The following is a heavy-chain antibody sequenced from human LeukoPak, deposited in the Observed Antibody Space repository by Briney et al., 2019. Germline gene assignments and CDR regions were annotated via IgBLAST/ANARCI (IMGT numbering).Heavy chain of an antibody. J-gene: IGHJ4*02. CDR3: HTGPSCCSSTSCYSFDY. CDR2: IYPGDSDT. V-gene: IGHV5-51*01. Sequence: GESLKISCKGSGYSFTSYWIGWVRQMPGKGLEWMGIIYPGDSDTRYSPSFQGQATISADKSISTAYLQWSSLKASDTAMYYCHTGPSCCSSTSCYSFDYWGQGTLVTVSS. D-gene: IGHD2-2*01. CDR1: GYSFTSYW.